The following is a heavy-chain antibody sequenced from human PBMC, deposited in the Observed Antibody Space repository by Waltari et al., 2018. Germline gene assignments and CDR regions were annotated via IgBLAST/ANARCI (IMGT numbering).Heavy chain of an antibody. CDR1: GYTFTSYD. D-gene: IGHD3-22*01. CDR3: ARVDDSSGYQLFDP. V-gene: IGHV1-8*01. Sequence: QVQLVQSGAEVKKPGASVKVSCKASGYTFTSYDINWVRQATGQGLEWMGWMNPKRGNTGYAQKVQGRVTMTRKTSISTAYMELSSLRSEDTAVYYCARVDDSSGYQLFDPWGQGTLVTVSS. CDR2: MNPKRGNT. J-gene: IGHJ5*02.